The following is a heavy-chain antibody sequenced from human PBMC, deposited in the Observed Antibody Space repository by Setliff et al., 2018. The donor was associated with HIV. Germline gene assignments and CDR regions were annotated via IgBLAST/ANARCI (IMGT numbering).Heavy chain of an antibody. CDR1: GGSITTTNYY. V-gene: IGHV3-23*01. Sequence: PSETLSLTCTVSGGSITTTNYYWGWVRQFQGKGLEWVSGISDSGGSTYYADSVKARFTISRDNSKHPLNLQMTTLRAADTAVYYCAKVPLFVVVPAALGGMDVWGQGTTVTVSS. J-gene: IGHJ6*02. CDR2: ISDSGGST. D-gene: IGHD2-2*01. CDR3: AKVPLFVVVPAALGGMDV.